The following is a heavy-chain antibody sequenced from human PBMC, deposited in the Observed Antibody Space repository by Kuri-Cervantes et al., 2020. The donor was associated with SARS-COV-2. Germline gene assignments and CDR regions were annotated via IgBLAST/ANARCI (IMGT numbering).Heavy chain of an antibody. D-gene: IGHD3-3*01. CDR1: GFTFDDYG. J-gene: IGHJ6*03. CDR3: ARGPYYDFWSGFDYYYYMDV. Sequence: GGSLRLSCAASGFTFDDYGMSWVRQAPGKGLEWVSGINWNGGSTGYADSVKGRFTISRDNAKNSLYLQMNSLRAEDTALYYCARGPYYDFWSGFDYYYYMDVWGKGTTVTVSS. V-gene: IGHV3-20*04. CDR2: INWNGGST.